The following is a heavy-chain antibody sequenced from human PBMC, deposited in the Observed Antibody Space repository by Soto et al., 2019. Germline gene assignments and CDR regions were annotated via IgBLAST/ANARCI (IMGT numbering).Heavy chain of an antibody. V-gene: IGHV1-2*04. CDR2: INVNSGGT. Sequence: QVQLVQSGAEVKKPGASVKVSCKASGYTFTGNYMHWVRQAPGQGLEWMGWINVNSGGTKYAQKFQGWVTMTRDTSISTAYMELSMLRSDDTAVYYGARGDKLSLYPQLEYWGQGTLVTVSS. J-gene: IGHJ4*02. CDR3: ARGDKLSLYPQLEY. CDR1: GYTFTGNY. D-gene: IGHD3-16*02.